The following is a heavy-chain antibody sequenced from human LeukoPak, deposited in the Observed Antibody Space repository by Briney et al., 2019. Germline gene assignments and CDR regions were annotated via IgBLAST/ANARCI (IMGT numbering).Heavy chain of an antibody. D-gene: IGHD3-9*01. CDR1: GFTVSSNY. CDR2: IYSGGST. J-gene: IGHJ4*02. Sequence: PGGSLRPSCAASGFTVSSNYMSWVRQAPGKGLEWVSVIYSGGSTYYADSVKGRFTISRDNSKNTLYLQMNSLRAEDTAVYYCARVWYDILTGYVDYWGQGTLVTVSS. CDR3: ARVWYDILTGYVDY. V-gene: IGHV3-53*01.